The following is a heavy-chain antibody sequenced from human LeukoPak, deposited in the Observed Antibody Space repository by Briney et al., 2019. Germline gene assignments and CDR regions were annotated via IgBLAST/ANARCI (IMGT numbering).Heavy chain of an antibody. V-gene: IGHV3-74*01. CDR1: GFTFRTYW. CDR3: AKGGKWDVTPFDY. D-gene: IGHD1-26*01. Sequence: PGGSLRLSCAVSGFTFRTYWMHWVRQVPGEGLVWVSRINEDGSITNYADSVKGRFSISRDNAKSTLYLQVNSLRAEDTAVYYCAKGGKWDVTPFDYWGQGTLVTVSS. CDR2: INEDGSIT. J-gene: IGHJ4*02.